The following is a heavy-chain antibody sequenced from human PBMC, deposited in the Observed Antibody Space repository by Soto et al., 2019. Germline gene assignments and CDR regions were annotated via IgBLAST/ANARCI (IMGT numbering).Heavy chain of an antibody. D-gene: IGHD6-19*01. CDR1: GGTFSSYA. CDR2: IIPIFGTA. Sequence: QVQLVQSGAEVKKPGSSVKVSCKASGGTFSSYAISWVRQAPGQGLEWMGGIIPIFGTANYAQKFQGRVTISADESKSTAYMELSSLRSEYTAVYYCAPMAVAGSDYYYGMDAWGQGTTVTVSS. V-gene: IGHV1-69*12. CDR3: APMAVAGSDYYYGMDA. J-gene: IGHJ6*02.